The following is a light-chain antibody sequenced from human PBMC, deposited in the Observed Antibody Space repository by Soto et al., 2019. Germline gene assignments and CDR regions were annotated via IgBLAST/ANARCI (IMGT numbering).Light chain of an antibody. CDR1: QTISSNN. V-gene: IGKV3-20*01. CDR2: GTS. J-gene: IGKJ1*01. Sequence: EIVLTQSPGTLSVSPGERATLSCRASQTISSNNLAWYQQKPGQAPSLLIYGTSSRDTGIPDRFSGSGSGTDFTLTISRLEPEDSAIYYCQQYGSWTFGQGTKVEI. CDR3: QQYGSWT.